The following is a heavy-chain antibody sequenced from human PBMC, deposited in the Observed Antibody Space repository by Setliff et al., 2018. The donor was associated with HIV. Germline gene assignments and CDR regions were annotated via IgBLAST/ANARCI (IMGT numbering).Heavy chain of an antibody. Sequence: ASVKVSCKASGYTFIDYYMHWVRQAPGQGLEWMGWINPNSGGTNYAQKFQGWVTMTRDTSISTAYMELSRLRSDDTAVYYCARSQGIVPAAPLWYWGQGTLVTVSS. CDR2: INPNSGGT. CDR3: ARSQGIVPAAPLWY. J-gene: IGHJ4*02. CDR1: GYTFIDYY. V-gene: IGHV1-2*04. D-gene: IGHD2-2*01.